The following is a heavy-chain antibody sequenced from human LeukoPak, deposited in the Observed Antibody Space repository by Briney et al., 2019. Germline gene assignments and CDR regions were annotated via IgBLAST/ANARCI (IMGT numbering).Heavy chain of an antibody. CDR1: GFTFSDSC. CDR2: MNQDGSEK. CDR3: AAYTHWVAGDV. Sequence: GGSLRLSCGASGFTFSDSCMSWVRQAPGKGLEWVANMNQDGSEKAYVDSVKGRFAISRDNARNSLYLQMSSLRAEDTAVYYCAAYTHWVAGDVWGQGTTVTVSS. D-gene: IGHD3-16*01. V-gene: IGHV3-7*01. J-gene: IGHJ6*02.